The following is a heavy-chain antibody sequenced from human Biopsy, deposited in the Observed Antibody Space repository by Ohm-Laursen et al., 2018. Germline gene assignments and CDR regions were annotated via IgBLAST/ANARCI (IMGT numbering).Heavy chain of an antibody. Sequence: GTLSLTCPVSGGSFTGHYWSWIRQPPGKGLEWIGHISHTGYTSYKSSLKSRVTISLDTSRKHFSLRLTSLPAADTAVYYCARGSNEYGGLYFPHWGQGTLVTVSS. V-gene: IGHV4-59*11. D-gene: IGHD4-23*01. CDR2: ISHTGYT. CDR3: ARGSNEYGGLYFPH. CDR1: GGSFTGHY. J-gene: IGHJ1*01.